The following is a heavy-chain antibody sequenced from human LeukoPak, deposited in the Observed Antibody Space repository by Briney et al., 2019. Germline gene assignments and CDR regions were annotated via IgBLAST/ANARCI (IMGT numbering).Heavy chain of an antibody. CDR3: ARDPSYNWNKELDY. D-gene: IGHD1/OR15-1a*01. J-gene: IGHJ4*02. CDR2: INWNGGST. CDR1: GFTFDDYG. Sequence: GGSLRLSCAASGFTFDDYGMSWVRQAPGKGLEWVSSINWNGGSTGYADSVKGRFTISRDNAKNSLYLQMNSLRAEDTAVYYCARDPSYNWNKELDYWGQGTLVTVSS. V-gene: IGHV3-20*04.